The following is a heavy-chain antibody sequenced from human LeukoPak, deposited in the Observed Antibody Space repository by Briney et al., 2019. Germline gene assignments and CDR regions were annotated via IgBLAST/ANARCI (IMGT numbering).Heavy chain of an antibody. Sequence: SETLSLTCTVSGGSISDYYWNWIRQPPGKGLEWIGYINYSGSTTYNPSLKSRVTMSVDTAKNQFSLKLRSVTAADTAAYYCARGDFCSKSNCYLRPMDVWGKGATVTVSS. D-gene: IGHD3-3*01. J-gene: IGHJ6*03. CDR2: INYSGST. CDR3: ARGDFCSKSNCYLRPMDV. CDR1: GGSISDYY. V-gene: IGHV4-59*01.